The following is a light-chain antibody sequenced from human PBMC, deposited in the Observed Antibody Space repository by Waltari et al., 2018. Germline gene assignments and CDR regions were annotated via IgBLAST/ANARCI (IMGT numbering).Light chain of an antibody. Sequence: QPALTHPAPVSGAPGQSITIPCPGSTNDVGDSNYVPWYHQPPGKAPKLIIYDVSNRPPGVSNRFSGSKSGNTASLTISGLQAEDEADYYCSSNTSSSTLYVFVTGTTVTVL. CDR2: DVS. CDR3: SSNTSSSTLYV. V-gene: IGLV2-14*01. CDR1: TNDVGDSNY. J-gene: IGLJ1*01.